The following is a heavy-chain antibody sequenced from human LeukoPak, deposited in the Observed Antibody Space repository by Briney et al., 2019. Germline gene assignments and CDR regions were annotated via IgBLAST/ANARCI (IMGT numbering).Heavy chain of an antibody. V-gene: IGHV1-3*01. Sequence: ASVKVSCKASGYTFTSYAMHWVRQAPGQRLEWMGWINAGNGNTKYSQKFQGRVTITRDTSASTVYMELSSLRSEDTAVYYCARDIGKADFWSGYHYYYYGMDVWGQGTTVTVSS. D-gene: IGHD3-3*01. CDR1: GYTFTSYA. J-gene: IGHJ6*02. CDR3: ARDIGKADFWSGYHYYYYGMDV. CDR2: INAGNGNT.